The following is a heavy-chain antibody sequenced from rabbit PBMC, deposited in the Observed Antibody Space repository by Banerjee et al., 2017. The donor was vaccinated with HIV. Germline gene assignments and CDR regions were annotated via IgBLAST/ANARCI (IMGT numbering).Heavy chain of an antibody. D-gene: IGHD6-1*01. V-gene: IGHV1S43*01. CDR1: GFDFSSYYY. CDR3: ARGAVYGNYGYDL. CDR2: IYNGDGST. Sequence: QQQLEESGGGLVKPGGTLTLTCKASGFDFSSYYYMCWVRQAPGKGPEWIACIYNGDGSTYYASWVNGRFPISSSTSLSTVTLQVTSLTAADTASYFCARGAVYGNYGYDLWGPGTLVTVS. J-gene: IGHJ4*01.